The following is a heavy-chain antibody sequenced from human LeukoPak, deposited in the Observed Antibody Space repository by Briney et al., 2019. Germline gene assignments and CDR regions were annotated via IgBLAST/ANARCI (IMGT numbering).Heavy chain of an antibody. J-gene: IGHJ4*02. CDR1: GFTFSSYA. CDR3: AKDHSGYSTGCPFGY. CDR2: ISGSGGST. D-gene: IGHD6-19*01. Sequence: GGSLRLSCAASGFTFSSYAMSWVRQAPGKGLEWVSAISGSGGSTYYADSVKGLSTISRDNSKNTLYLQMNSLRAEDTAVYYCAKDHSGYSTGCPFGYWGQGTLVTVSS. V-gene: IGHV3-23*01.